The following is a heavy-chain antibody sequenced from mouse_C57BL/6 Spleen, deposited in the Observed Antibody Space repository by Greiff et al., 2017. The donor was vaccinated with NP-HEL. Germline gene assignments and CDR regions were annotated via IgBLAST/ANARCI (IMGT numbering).Heavy chain of an antibody. Sequence: EVQLVESGEGLVKPGGSLKLSCAASGFTFSSYAMSWVRQTPEKRLEWVAYISSGGDYIYYADTVKGRFTISRDNARNTLYLQMSSLKSEDTAMYYCTREGYDYHAMDYWGQGTSVTVSS. CDR3: TREGYDYHAMDY. J-gene: IGHJ4*01. CDR1: GFTFSSYA. D-gene: IGHD2-4*01. V-gene: IGHV5-9-1*02. CDR2: ISSGGDYI.